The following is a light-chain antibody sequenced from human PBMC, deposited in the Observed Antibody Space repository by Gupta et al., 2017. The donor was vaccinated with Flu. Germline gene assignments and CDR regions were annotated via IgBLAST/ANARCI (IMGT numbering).Light chain of an antibody. CDR3: QVWDSSTEV. V-gene: IGLV3-9*01. CDR1: NIENRK. CDR2: RDI. J-gene: IGLJ2*01. Sequence: ALGQTAMMTCGGNNIENRKVHWYQQKPGQALVLVIYRDISRPAGIPERFSGANSGNTATLTISGAQAGDEADYYCQVWDSSTEVFGGGTKLTVL.